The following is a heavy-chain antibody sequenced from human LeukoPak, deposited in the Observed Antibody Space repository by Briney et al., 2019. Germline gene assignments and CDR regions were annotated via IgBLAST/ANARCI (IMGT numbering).Heavy chain of an antibody. CDR3: AREGQWLVLDYFDY. CDR2: IYSGGST. V-gene: IGHV3-66*01. CDR1: GFTVSSNY. J-gene: IGHJ4*02. Sequence: GGSLRLSCAASGFTVSSNYMSWVRQAPGKGLEWVSVIYSGGSTYYADSVKGRFTISRDNSKNTLYLQMNSLRAEDTAVYYCAREGQWLVLDYFDYWGQGTLVTVSS. D-gene: IGHD6-19*01.